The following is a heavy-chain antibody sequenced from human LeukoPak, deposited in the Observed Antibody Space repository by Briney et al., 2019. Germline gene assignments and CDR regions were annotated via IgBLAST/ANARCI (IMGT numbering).Heavy chain of an antibody. CDR1: GGSVSSASNY. J-gene: IGHJ5*02. Sequence: SETLSPTCTVSGGSVSSASNYWSWIRQPPGKGLEWIGYMYYSGSTSYNPSLKSRVTISADTSKNQFSLNLSSVTAMDTAMYYCARGRYYYDSSGYPYNWFDPWGQGTLVTVSS. CDR2: MYYSGST. CDR3: ARGRYYYDSSGYPYNWFDP. D-gene: IGHD3-22*01. V-gene: IGHV4-61*01.